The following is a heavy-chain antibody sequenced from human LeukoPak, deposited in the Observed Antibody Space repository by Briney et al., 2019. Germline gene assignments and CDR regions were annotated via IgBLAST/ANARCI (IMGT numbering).Heavy chain of an antibody. Sequence: GGSLRLSCAAPGLTITTHWMTWVRQAPEKGLEWVATIEQDGTKEYYVDSVKGRFTISRDSAKNSLYLQMNSLRADDTAVYYCVRDFDYWGQGTLVTVSS. J-gene: IGHJ4*02. V-gene: IGHV3-7*01. CDR3: VRDFDY. CDR1: GLTITTHW. CDR2: IEQDGTKE.